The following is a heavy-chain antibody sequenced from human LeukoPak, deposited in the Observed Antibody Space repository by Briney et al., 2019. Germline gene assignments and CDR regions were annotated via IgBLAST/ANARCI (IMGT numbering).Heavy chain of an antibody. CDR2: INSDGSST. V-gene: IGHV3-74*01. CDR1: GFTFSSYW. J-gene: IGHJ4*02. CDR3: ARASFLYDFWSGYYIDY. D-gene: IGHD3-3*01. Sequence: GGSLRLSCAASGFTFSSYWMHWVRQAPGKGLVWVSRINSDGSSTSYADSVKGRFTISRDNAKNTLYLQMNSLRAEETAVYYCARASFLYDFWSGYYIDYWGQGTLVTVSS.